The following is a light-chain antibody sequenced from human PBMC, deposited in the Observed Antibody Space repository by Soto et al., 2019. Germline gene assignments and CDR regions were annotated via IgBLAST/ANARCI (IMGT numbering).Light chain of an antibody. CDR3: QQSYNAPFN. Sequence: DIQITQSPSPLSASVGDRITITCRASQTVARYLNWFQQKSGQPPKLLVYAASTLRHGVPSRFSASGSGSDFTLTINSLQPEDLATYYCQQSYNAPFNFGPGTKVDI. V-gene: IGKV1-39*01. J-gene: IGKJ3*01. CDR2: AAS. CDR1: QTVARY.